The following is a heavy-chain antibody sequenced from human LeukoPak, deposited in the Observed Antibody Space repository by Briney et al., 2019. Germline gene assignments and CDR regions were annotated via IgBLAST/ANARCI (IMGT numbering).Heavy chain of an antibody. D-gene: IGHD6-19*01. V-gene: IGHV4-39*01. J-gene: IGHJ4*02. CDR2: IYYSGST. CDR1: GGSISSSSYY. Sequence: PSETLSLTCTVSGGSISSSSYYWGWIRQPPGKGLEWIGSIYYSGSTYYNPSLKSRVTISVDTSKNQFSLKLSSVTAADTAVYYWARQVWQWLAPDQYYFDYWGQGTLVTVSS. CDR3: ARQVWQWLAPDQYYFDY.